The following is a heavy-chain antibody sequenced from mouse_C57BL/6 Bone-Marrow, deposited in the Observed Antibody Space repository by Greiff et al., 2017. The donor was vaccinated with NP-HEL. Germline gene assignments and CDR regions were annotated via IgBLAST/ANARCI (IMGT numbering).Heavy chain of an antibody. CDR1: GFNIKDDY. CDR3: TTGRGEHLDY. J-gene: IGHJ2*01. CDR2: IDPENGDT. Sequence: EVKLMESGAELVRPGASVKLSCTASGFNIKDDYMHWVKQRPEQGLEWIGWIDPENGDTEYASKFQGKATITADTSSNTAYLQLSSLTSEDTAVYYCTTGRGEHLDYWGKGTTLTVSS. V-gene: IGHV14-4*01. D-gene: IGHD2-13*01.